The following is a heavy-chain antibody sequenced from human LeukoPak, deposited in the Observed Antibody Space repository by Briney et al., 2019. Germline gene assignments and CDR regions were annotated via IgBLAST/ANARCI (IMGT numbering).Heavy chain of an antibody. V-gene: IGHV4-39*07. Sequence: PSETLSLTCTVSGGSISSSSYYWGWIRQPPGKGLEWIGSIYYSGSTYYNPSLKSRVTISVDTSKNQFSLKLSSVTASDTAVYYCARRLGYCSSTSCYPRSEYYYYMDVWGKGTTVTVSS. D-gene: IGHD2-2*01. CDR1: GGSISSSSYY. J-gene: IGHJ6*03. CDR3: ARRLGYCSSTSCYPRSEYYYYMDV. CDR2: IYYSGST.